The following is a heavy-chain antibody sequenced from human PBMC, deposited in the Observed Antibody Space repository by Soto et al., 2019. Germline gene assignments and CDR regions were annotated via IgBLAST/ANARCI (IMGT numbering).Heavy chain of an antibody. Sequence: ETLSLTCTFSGCSVSSGSYYWSWIRQPPGKGLEWIGYIYYSGSTNYNPSLKSRVTISVDTSKNQFSLKLSSVTAADTAVYYCARVREYYGSGGYYLFDYWGQGTLVTVSS. CDR1: GCSVSSGSYY. V-gene: IGHV4-61*01. D-gene: IGHD3-10*01. J-gene: IGHJ4*02. CDR2: IYYSGST. CDR3: ARVREYYGSGGYYLFDY.